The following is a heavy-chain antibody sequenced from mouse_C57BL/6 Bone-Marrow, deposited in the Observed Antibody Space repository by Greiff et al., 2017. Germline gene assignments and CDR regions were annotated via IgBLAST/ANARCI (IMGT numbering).Heavy chain of an antibody. CDR2: IYPGSGST. D-gene: IGHD1-1*01. Sequence: QVQLQQPGAELVKPGASVKMSCKASGYTFTSYWITWVKQRPGQGLEWIGDIYPGSGSTNYNEKFKSKATLTVDTSSSTAYMQLSSLTSEDAAVYYCAHYYGSSVEYAMGYRGQGTSVTVAT. J-gene: IGHJ4*01. CDR1: GYTFTSYW. V-gene: IGHV1-55*01. CDR3: AHYYGSSVEYAMGY.